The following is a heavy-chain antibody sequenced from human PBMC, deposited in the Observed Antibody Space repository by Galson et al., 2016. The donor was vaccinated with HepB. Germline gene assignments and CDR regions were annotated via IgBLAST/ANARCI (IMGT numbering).Heavy chain of an antibody. CDR1: GYTRTELS. Sequence: SVKVSCKVSGYTRTELSMHWVRQAPGKGLEWMGGFDPEDGETLYAQKFQGRVTMTEDTSTYTAYMDLYSLRSEDTAVYYCATIDEETGTLDYWGPGTLVTVSS. D-gene: IGHD1-7*01. J-gene: IGHJ4*02. CDR2: FDPEDGET. V-gene: IGHV1-24*01. CDR3: ATIDEETGTLDY.